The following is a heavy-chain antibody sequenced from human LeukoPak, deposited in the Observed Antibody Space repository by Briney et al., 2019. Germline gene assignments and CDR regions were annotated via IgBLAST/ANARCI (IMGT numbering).Heavy chain of an antibody. CDR3: ARGGTTGTTRTTKVYNWFDP. CDR2: INPNTGGT. CDR1: GYTFTGYY. V-gene: IGHV1-2*02. Sequence: ASVKVSCKASGYTFTGYYMHWVRQAPGPGLEWMGWINPNTGGTNYAQKFQGRVTMTRDTSISTAYMELSRLRSDDTAVYYCARGGTTGTTRTTKVYNWFDPWGQGTLVTVSS. J-gene: IGHJ5*02. D-gene: IGHD1-1*01.